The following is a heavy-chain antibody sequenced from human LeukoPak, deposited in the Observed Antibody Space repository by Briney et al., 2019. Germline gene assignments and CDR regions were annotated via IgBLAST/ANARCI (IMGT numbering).Heavy chain of an antibody. D-gene: IGHD3-22*01. Sequence: GGSLRLSCAASGFTFSSYAMSWVRQAPGKGLEWVSAISGSGGSTYYADSVKGRFTISRDNSKNTLYLQMNSLRAEDTAVYYCAKGAYYYDSRGPSFDYWGQGTLVTVSS. CDR3: AKGAYYYDSRGPSFDY. CDR1: GFTFSSYA. J-gene: IGHJ4*02. CDR2: ISGSGGST. V-gene: IGHV3-23*01.